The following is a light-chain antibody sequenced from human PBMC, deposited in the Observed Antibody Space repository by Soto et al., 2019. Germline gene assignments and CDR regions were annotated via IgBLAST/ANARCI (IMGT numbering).Light chain of an antibody. CDR1: QSVSDMY. Sequence: EIVVTQSPGTLSLSPGERATLSCRASQSVSDMYLAWYQQKPGQAPRLLIYASNRATGIPDRFSGSGSGTDFTLTIRRLEPEDFAVYYCQHYGTSALFGPGTKVEIK. CDR2: AS. CDR3: QHYGTSAL. J-gene: IGKJ3*01. V-gene: IGKV3-20*01.